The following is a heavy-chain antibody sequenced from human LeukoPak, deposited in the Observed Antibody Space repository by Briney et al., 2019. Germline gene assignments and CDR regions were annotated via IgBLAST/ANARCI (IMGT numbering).Heavy chain of an antibody. J-gene: IGHJ3*02. D-gene: IGHD3-22*01. Sequence: SVKVSCKASGGTFISYAISWVRQAPGQGLEWMGGIIPIFGTANYAQKFQGRVTITADKSTSTAYMELSSLRSEDTAVYYCAREYYDSSRGAFDIWGQGTMVTVSS. CDR1: GGTFISYA. V-gene: IGHV1-69*06. CDR3: AREYYDSSRGAFDI. CDR2: IIPIFGTA.